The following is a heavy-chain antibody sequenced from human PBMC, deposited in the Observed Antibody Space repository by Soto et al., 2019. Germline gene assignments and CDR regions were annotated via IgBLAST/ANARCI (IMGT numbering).Heavy chain of an antibody. D-gene: IGHD3-22*01. CDR1: GSSITSSNW. Sequence: QVQLRESGPRLVKPSGTLSLTCAVSGSSITSSNWWTWVRQPPGRGLEWIGESYHSGSSNYNPSLKSRVTLSADKSKNQFFLKLTSVTAADTAVYYCARRYYYDSSGYYLGDWGQGTLVTVSS. V-gene: IGHV4-4*02. CDR2: SYHSGSS. J-gene: IGHJ4*02. CDR3: ARRYYYDSSGYYLGD.